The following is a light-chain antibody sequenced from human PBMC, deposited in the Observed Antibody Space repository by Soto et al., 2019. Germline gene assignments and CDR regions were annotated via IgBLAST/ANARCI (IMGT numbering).Light chain of an antibody. CDR3: QQYGDSPWT. CDR2: GPS. Sequence: EIVLTQSPGTLSLSPGERATISCRASQGVGCINLAWSQQKPGQPPWLLIYGPSSRATGIPDRFSGSWSGTAFTLTISRLEPEDFAVYYCQQYGDSPWTFGQGTKVEFK. CDR1: QGVGCIN. J-gene: IGKJ1*01. V-gene: IGKV3-20*01.